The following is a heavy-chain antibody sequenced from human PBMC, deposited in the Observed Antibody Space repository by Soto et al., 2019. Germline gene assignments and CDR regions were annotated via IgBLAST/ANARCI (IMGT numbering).Heavy chain of an antibody. CDR3: ARHSSGWKYWYFDL. CDR1: GGTFSSYA. Sequence: EASVKVSCKASGGTFSSYAISWVRQAPGQGLEWMGGIIPIFGTANYAQKFQGRVTITADESTSTAYMELSSLRSEDTAVYYCARHSSGWKYWYFDLWGRGTLVTVSS. D-gene: IGHD6-19*01. J-gene: IGHJ2*01. V-gene: IGHV1-69*13. CDR2: IIPIFGTA.